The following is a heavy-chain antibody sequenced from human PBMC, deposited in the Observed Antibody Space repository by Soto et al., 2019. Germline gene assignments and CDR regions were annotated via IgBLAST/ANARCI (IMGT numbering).Heavy chain of an antibody. CDR3: ARDWCSGGSCPGDYFDY. CDR1: GYTFTSYY. Sequence: VASVKVSCKASGYTFTSYYMHWVRQAPGQGLEWMGIINPSGGSTSYAQKFQGRVTMTRDTSTSTVYMELSSLRSEDTAVYYCARDWCSGGSCPGDYFDYWGQGTLVTVSS. J-gene: IGHJ4*02. D-gene: IGHD2-15*01. CDR2: INPSGGST. V-gene: IGHV1-46*01.